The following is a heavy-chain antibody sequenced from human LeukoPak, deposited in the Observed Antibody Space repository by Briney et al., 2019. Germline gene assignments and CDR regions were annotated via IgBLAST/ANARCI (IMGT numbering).Heavy chain of an antibody. CDR1: GFTFSSHW. CDR3: ARDQTTVGLDF. J-gene: IGHJ4*02. CDR2: IKQDGSEK. D-gene: IGHD4-23*01. Sequence: PGGSLRLSCGASGFTFSSHWMSWVRQVPGKGLEWVVNIKQDGSEKYYVDSVEGRFTISRDNAKNSLYLQMNSLRAEDTAVYFCARDQTTVGLDFWGQGTLVSVSS. V-gene: IGHV3-7*03.